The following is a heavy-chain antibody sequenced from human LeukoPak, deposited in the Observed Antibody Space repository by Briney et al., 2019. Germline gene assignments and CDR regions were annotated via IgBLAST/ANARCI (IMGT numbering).Heavy chain of an antibody. CDR2: IYSGGST. J-gene: IGHJ6*02. D-gene: IGHD3-9*01. CDR1: GFTVSSNY. V-gene: IGHV3-66*02. CDR3: ARDLRYYPYYYYGMDV. Sequence: GGSLRLSCAASGFTVSSNYMSWVRQAPGKGLEWVSVIYSGGSTYYADSVKGRFTISRDNSKNTLYLQMNSLRAEDTAVYYCARDLRYYPYYYYGMDVWGQGTTVTVSS.